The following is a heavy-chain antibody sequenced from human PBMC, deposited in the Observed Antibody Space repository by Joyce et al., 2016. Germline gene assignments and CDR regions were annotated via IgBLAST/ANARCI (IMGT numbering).Heavy chain of an antibody. J-gene: IGHJ4*02. V-gene: IGHV1-2*02. D-gene: IGHD6-13*01. CDR3: ARGESSSWYYY. CDR2: IHPNSGGT. Sequence: QGQLVQSGAEVKKPGASVKVSCKASGYTFTGYSIHWVRQAPGQGLEWMGWIHPNSGGTKYGEKFQGRVTMTRDTSIRTAVMELSRLRSDDTAVYYCARGESSSWYYYWGQGTLVTVSS. CDR1: GYTFTGYS.